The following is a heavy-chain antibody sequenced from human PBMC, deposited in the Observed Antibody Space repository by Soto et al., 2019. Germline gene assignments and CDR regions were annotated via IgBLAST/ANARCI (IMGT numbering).Heavy chain of an antibody. J-gene: IGHJ4*02. CDR1: GFTFNNYA. Sequence: EVQLLESGGGLVQPGGSLRLSCAASGFTFNNYAMSWVRQAPGKGLEWVSGISGSGGSTYYADSVKGRFTISRDNSNNTLYLQMNSLRAEDTAVYYCAKTHVGDYGYSDYWGQGTLVTVSS. CDR3: AKTHVGDYGYSDY. D-gene: IGHD4-17*01. V-gene: IGHV3-23*01. CDR2: ISGSGGST.